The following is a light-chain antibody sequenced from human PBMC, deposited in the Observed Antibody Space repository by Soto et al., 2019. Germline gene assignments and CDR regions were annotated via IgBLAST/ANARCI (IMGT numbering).Light chain of an antibody. CDR3: QHRRSWQIT. J-gene: IGKJ4*01. CDR1: QSVDSY. V-gene: IGKV3-11*01. CDR2: DAS. Sequence: EIVLTQSPATLSLFPGERATLSCWASQSVDSYLGWYQQKPGQAPRLLIYDASKRATGVPARFSGSGSGTDFTLTITSLEPEDFAVYYCQHRRSWQITFGGGTKVDIK.